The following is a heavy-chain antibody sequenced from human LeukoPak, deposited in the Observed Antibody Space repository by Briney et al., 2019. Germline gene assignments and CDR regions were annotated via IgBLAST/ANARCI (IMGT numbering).Heavy chain of an antibody. D-gene: IGHD1-26*01. CDR2: ISSGGNP. V-gene: IGHV3-53*01. Sequence: GGSLRLSCAASGFTVTTNYMNWVRQAPGKGLEWVSLISSGGNPYYVDSVRGRFTVSRDNSKNTFYLQMNSLRAEDTAVYYCARWATSGYYFDSWGQGTLVTVSS. CDR1: GFTVTTNY. CDR3: ARWATSGYYFDS. J-gene: IGHJ4*02.